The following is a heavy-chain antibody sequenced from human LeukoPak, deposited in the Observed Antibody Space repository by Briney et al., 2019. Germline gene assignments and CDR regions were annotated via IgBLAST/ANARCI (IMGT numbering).Heavy chain of an antibody. Sequence: SSETLSLTCAVSGGSISSGGYSWSWIRQPPGKGLEWIGYIYHSGRTYYNPSLKSRVTISVDRSKNQFSLKLTSVTAADTAVHYCANSLWSPTPRFDYWGQGTLVTVSS. J-gene: IGHJ4*02. CDR2: IYHSGRT. V-gene: IGHV4-30-2*01. D-gene: IGHD2-21*01. CDR1: GGSISSGGYS. CDR3: ANSLWSPTPRFDY.